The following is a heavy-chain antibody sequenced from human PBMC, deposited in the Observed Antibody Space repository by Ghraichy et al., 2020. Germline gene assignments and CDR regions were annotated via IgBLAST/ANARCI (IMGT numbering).Heavy chain of an antibody. J-gene: IGHJ3*02. Sequence: ASVKVSCKASGYTFTGYYMHWVRQAPGQGLEWMGWINPNSGGTNYAQKFQGRVTMTRDTSISTAYMELSRLRSDDTAVYYCASNPEYSSGWTLIAFDIWGQGTMVTVSS. CDR3: ASNPEYSSGWTLIAFDI. V-gene: IGHV1-2*02. CDR1: GYTFTGYY. CDR2: INPNSGGT. D-gene: IGHD6-19*01.